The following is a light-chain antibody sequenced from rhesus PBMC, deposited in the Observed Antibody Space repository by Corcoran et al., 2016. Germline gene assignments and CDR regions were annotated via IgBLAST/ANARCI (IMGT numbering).Light chain of an antibody. CDR3: LQSSNWPLT. CDR2: GVS. Sequence: EIVMTQSPATLALSPGERATLSCRASQSVSSYLAWYQPTPGQAPRLLIYGVSSRATGIPDRFSGSGSGTEVTLAISRLEPEDVGLYFCLQSSNWPLTFGGGTKVEIE. J-gene: IGKJ4*01. V-gene: IGKV3-24*04. CDR1: QSVSSY.